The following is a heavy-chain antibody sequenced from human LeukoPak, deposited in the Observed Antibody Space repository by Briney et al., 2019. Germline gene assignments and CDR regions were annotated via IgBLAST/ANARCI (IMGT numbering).Heavy chain of an antibody. V-gene: IGHV3-74*01. CDR1: GFTFSSYG. CDR2: INTDGSST. Sequence: GGSLRLSCAASGFTFSSYGMHWVRQAPGKGLVWVSRINTDGSSTTYADSVKGRFTSSRDNAKNTLYLQMNSLRAEDTAVYYCASAHNDYGDYDFGYWGQGTLVTVSS. CDR3: ASAHNDYGDYDFGY. J-gene: IGHJ4*02. D-gene: IGHD4-17*01.